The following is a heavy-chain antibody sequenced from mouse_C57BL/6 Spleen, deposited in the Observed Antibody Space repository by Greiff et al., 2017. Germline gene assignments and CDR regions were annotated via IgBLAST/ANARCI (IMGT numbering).Heavy chain of an antibody. V-gene: IGHV5-17*01. CDR1: GFTFSDYG. Sequence: EVQLQESGGGLVKPGGSLKLSCAASGFTFSDYGMHWVRQAPEKGLEWVAYISSGSSTIYYADTVKGRFTISRDNAKNTLFLQMTSLRSEDTAMYYCARRYGNYVDYWGQGTTLTVSS. CDR2: ISSGSSTI. J-gene: IGHJ2*01. CDR3: ARRYGNYVDY. D-gene: IGHD2-10*02.